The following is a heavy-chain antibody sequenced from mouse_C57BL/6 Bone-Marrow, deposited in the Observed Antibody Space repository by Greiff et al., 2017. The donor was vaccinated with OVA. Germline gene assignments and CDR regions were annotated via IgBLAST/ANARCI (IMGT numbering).Heavy chain of an antibody. CDR2: IRNKANNHAT. D-gene: IGHD1-1*01. V-gene: IGHV6-6*01. CDR3: TLITTVGYAMDY. CDR1: GFTFSDAW. Sequence: EVQLQQSGGGLVQPGGSMKLSCAASGFTFSDAWMDWVRQSPEKGLEWVAEIRNKANNHATYYAESVKGRFTISRDDSKSSVYLQMNSLRAEDTGIYYCTLITTVGYAMDYWGQGTSVTVSS. J-gene: IGHJ4*01.